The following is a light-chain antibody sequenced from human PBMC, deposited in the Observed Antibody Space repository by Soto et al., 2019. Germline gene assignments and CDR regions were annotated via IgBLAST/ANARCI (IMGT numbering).Light chain of an antibody. CDR2: DAS. CDR1: QSVSNY. J-gene: IGKJ1*01. Sequence: EIVFTQYPATVALSPGEGALLYCRASQSVSNYLAWYQQKPGQAPRLIMYDASNRATGIPPKFSGSGSGTDFTLTISSLEPEDFAVYYCQQRSNWLWTFGQGTKVDIK. CDR3: QQRSNWLWT. V-gene: IGKV3-11*01.